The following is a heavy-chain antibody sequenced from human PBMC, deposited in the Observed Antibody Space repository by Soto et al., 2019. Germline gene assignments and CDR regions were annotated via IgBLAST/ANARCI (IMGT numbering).Heavy chain of an antibody. CDR2: VYDNGST. V-gene: IGHV4-4*02. CDR1: GGSISKKNW. J-gene: IGHJ4*02. CDR3: VTRSYHFQFHS. D-gene: IGHD3-16*02. Sequence: QVQLQESGPGLVKPSGTLTLTCVVSGGSISKKNWWSWVRQPPEKGLQWIGEVYDNGSTDYNPSLKGRVTISLDNSNNQFSLKLTSVTAADTAVYYCVTRSYHFQFHSWGQGTLVAVSS.